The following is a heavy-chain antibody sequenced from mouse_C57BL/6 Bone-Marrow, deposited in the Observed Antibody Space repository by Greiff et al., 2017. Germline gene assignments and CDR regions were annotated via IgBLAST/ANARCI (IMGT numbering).Heavy chain of an antibody. D-gene: IGHD2-3*01. Sequence: VQLQQPGAELVMPGASVKLSCKASGYTFTSYWMHWVKQRPGQGLEWIGEIDPSDSYTNYNQKFKGKSTLTVDKSSSTAYMQLSSLTSEDSAVYCCARWGDGYYDYWGKGTTLTVSS. J-gene: IGHJ2*01. CDR2: IDPSDSYT. CDR1: GYTFTSYW. CDR3: ARWGDGYYDY. V-gene: IGHV1-69*01.